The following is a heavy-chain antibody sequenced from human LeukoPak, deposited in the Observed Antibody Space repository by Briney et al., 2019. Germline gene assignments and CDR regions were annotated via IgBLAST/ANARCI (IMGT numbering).Heavy chain of an antibody. CDR3: ATGDPATYYDRGDAFDI. D-gene: IGHD3-22*01. J-gene: IGHJ3*02. V-gene: IGHV1-24*01. CDR2: FDPEDGET. CDR1: GYTLTELS. Sequence: ASVTVSCKVSGYTLTELSMHWVRQAPGKGLEWMGGFDPEDGETIYAQKFQGRVTMTEDTSTDTAYMELSSLRSEDTAVYYCATGDPATYYDRGDAFDIWGQGTMVTVSS.